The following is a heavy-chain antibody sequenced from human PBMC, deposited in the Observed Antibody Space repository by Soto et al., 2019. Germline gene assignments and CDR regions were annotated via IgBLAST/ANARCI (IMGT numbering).Heavy chain of an antibody. D-gene: IGHD6-13*01. CDR2: ISYDGSNK. CDR3: AKDGQGSWYAYYYGMDV. V-gene: IGHV3-30*18. CDR1: GFTFSSYG. Sequence: QVQLVESGGGVVQPGRSLRLSCAASGFTFSSYGMHWVRQAPGKGLEWVAVISYDGSNKYYADSVKGRFTISRDNSKNTLYLQMNSLRAEDTAVYYCAKDGQGSWYAYYYGMDVWGQGTTVTVSS. J-gene: IGHJ6*02.